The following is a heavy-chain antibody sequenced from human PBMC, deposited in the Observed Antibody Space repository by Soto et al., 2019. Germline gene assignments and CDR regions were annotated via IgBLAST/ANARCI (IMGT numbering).Heavy chain of an antibody. CDR2: ITNSSSYI. V-gene: IGHV3-21*01. CDR1: GFTFSTFT. D-gene: IGHD3-10*01. CDR3: ARDPSYHGSGSYSYFDQ. Sequence: PGGSLRLSCAASGFTFSTFTMNWVRQAPGKGLEWVTSITNSSSYIDYADSVKGRFTISRDNAMHSLYLQMNSLRAEGTAVYYCARDPSYHGSGSYSYFDQWGQGTLVTVSS. J-gene: IGHJ4*02.